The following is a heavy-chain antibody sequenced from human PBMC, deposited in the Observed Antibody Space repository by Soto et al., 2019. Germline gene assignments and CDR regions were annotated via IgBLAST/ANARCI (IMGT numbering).Heavy chain of an antibody. CDR3: ATTTPRDCTNGVCYAFDI. Sequence: SETLSLTCTVSGGSISSGGYYWSWIRQHPGKGLEWIGYIYYSGSTYYNPSLKSRVTISVDTSKNQFSLKLSSVTAADTAVYYCATTTPRDCTNGVCYAFDIWGQGTMVTVSS. CDR1: GGSISSGGYY. CDR2: IYYSGST. D-gene: IGHD2-8*01. J-gene: IGHJ3*02. V-gene: IGHV4-31*03.